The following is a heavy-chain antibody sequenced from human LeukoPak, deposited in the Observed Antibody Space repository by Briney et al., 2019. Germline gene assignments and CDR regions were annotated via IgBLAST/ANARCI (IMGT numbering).Heavy chain of an antibody. D-gene: IGHD3-10*01. Sequence: GGSLRLSCAASGFSFSSYGMHWVRQAPGKGLEWVAVISNDGSNKYYADSVKGRFTISRDNSKNTLYLQMNSLRAEDTAVYYCAKYRRFGELLSLIPDHGMDVWGQGTTVTVSS. CDR1: GFSFSSYG. CDR3: AKYRRFGELLSLIPDHGMDV. V-gene: IGHV3-30*18. J-gene: IGHJ6*02. CDR2: ISNDGSNK.